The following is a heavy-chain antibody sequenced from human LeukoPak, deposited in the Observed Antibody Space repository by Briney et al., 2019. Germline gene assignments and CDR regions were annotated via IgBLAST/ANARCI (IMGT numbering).Heavy chain of an antibody. J-gene: IGHJ4*02. CDR1: GGSFSGYY. CDR3: ARTEMATKVYYFDY. Sequence: SETLSLTCAVYGGSFSGYYWSWIRQPPGKGLEWIGEINHSGSTNYNPSLESRVTISVDTSKNQFSLKLSSVTAADTAVYYCARTEMATKVYYFDYWGQGTLVTVSS. D-gene: IGHD5-24*01. V-gene: IGHV4-34*01. CDR2: INHSGST.